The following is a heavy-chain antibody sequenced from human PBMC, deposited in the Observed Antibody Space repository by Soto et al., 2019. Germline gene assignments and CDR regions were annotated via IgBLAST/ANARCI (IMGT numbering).Heavy chain of an antibody. V-gene: IGHV5-51*01. D-gene: IGHD6-19*01. CDR3: ARPMPPVAVSAFDI. CDR1: GYNFTSYW. Sequence: GESLKISCKGSGYNFTSYWIGWVRQMPGKGLEWMGIIYPGDSDTRYSPSFQGQVTISADKSISTAYLQWSSLEASDTAMYYCARPMPPVAVSAFDIWGQGTMVTVSS. CDR2: IYPGDSDT. J-gene: IGHJ3*02.